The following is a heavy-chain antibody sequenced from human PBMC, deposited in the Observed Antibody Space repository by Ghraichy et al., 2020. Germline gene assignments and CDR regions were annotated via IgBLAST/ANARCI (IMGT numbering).Heavy chain of an antibody. CDR1: GFPFSSYG. CDR2: IRYEANKK. Sequence: GESLNISCAASGFPFSSYGMFWVRQAPGKGLEWVSFIRYEANKKYYAASVKGRFTIFRDNSKSTLYLQMSSLRPDDTAVYYCAKDWGDYYYMDVWGKGTTFTVSS. CDR3: AKDWGDYYYMDV. J-gene: IGHJ6*03. V-gene: IGHV3-30*02. D-gene: IGHD3-16*01.